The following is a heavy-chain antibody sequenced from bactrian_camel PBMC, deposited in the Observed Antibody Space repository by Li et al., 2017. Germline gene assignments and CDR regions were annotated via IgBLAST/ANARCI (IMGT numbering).Heavy chain of an antibody. J-gene: IGHJ4*01. CDR1: GYSVSKGY. CDR2: IDSTGSP. V-gene: IGHV3S53*01. D-gene: IGHD7*01. CDR3: AAELSCTFPPSRSQDDYDN. Sequence: HVQLVESGGGSVQAGGSLRLSCAASGYSVSKGYMAWFRQAPGKEREGVAAIDSTGSPTYTYSVKDRFTISKDNVKNTLYLQMNSLEPEDTAMYYCAAELSCTFPPSRSQDDYDNWGQGTQVTVS.